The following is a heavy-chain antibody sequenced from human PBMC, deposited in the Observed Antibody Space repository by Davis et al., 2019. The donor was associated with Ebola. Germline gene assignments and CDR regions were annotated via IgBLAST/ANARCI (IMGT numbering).Heavy chain of an antibody. CDR3: AKAGYCSGGSCYSGGFIVAFDI. Sequence: GESLKISCAASGFTFSSYWLSWVRQAPGKGLEWVANIKQDGTANYYVDSVKGRFTISRGNAKNSLYLQMNSLRAEDTALYYCAKAGYCSGGSCYSGGFIVAFDIWGQGTMVTVSS. CDR1: GFTFSSYW. D-gene: IGHD2-15*01. CDR2: IKQDGTAN. J-gene: IGHJ3*02. V-gene: IGHV3-7*03.